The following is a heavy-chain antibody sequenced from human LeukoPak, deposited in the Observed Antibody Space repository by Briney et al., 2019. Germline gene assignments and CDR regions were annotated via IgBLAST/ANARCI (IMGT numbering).Heavy chain of an antibody. V-gene: IGHV4-39*01. Sequence: PSETLSLTCIVSGGSISTSAYYWGWIRQPPGEGLQWIGSIYYSGNTYYNSSLKSRVTISVDTSTSQFSLRLSSVTAADTAVYYCARYSTGNPFDYWGQRTLVTVSS. J-gene: IGHJ4*02. CDR1: GGSISTSAYY. CDR3: ARYSTGNPFDY. CDR2: IYYSGNT. D-gene: IGHD1-1*01.